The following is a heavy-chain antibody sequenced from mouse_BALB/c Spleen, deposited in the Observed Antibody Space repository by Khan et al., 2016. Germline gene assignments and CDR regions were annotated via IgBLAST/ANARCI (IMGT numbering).Heavy chain of an antibody. CDR1: GYSITSDYA. CDR2: INYSGST. CDR3: ARDYYGSSYFDY. D-gene: IGHD1-1*01. J-gene: IGHJ2*01. Sequence: VQLKESGPGLVKPSQSLSLTCTVTGYSITSDYAWNWIRQFPGNRLEWMSFINYSGSTSYNPSLKSRISITRDTSKNQFFLQLISVTTEDTATYYCARDYYGSSYFDYWGQGTTLTVSS. V-gene: IGHV3-2*02.